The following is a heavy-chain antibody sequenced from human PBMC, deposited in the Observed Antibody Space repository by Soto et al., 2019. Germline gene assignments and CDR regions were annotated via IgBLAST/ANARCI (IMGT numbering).Heavy chain of an antibody. J-gene: IGHJ6*02. V-gene: IGHV3-30*18. CDR2: ISYDGNNK. CDR1: GFTFSTFG. Sequence: QLVESGGGVVPPGASLRLSCAASGFTFSTFGMHWVRQTPGKGLEWVAVISYDGNNKVYADSVKGRFTISRDNFKNSVDLVMNTLKVDDTAVYYCAKDLQAYGDYDYYWYGLDVWGQGATVSVSS. D-gene: IGHD4-17*01. CDR3: AKDLQAYGDYDYYWYGLDV.